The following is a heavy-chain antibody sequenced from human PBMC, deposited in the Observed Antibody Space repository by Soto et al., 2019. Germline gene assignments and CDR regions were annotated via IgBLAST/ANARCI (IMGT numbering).Heavy chain of an antibody. V-gene: IGHV3-7*05. J-gene: IGHJ5*02. D-gene: IGHD1-20*01. Sequence: EVQLVESGGGLVQPGGSLRLSCAASGFTFSNYWMSWVRQAPGKGLEWVANMKQDGSEKDYVGSVKGRFTISRANAQNSLYLQMNSLTTEATALYYCARLITPRVLDAWGQGTLVTVSS. CDR1: GFTFSNYW. CDR2: MKQDGSEK. CDR3: ARLITPRVLDA.